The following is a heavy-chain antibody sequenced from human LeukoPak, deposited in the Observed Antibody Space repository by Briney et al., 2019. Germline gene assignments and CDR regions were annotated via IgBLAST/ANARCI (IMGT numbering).Heavy chain of an antibody. V-gene: IGHV4-34*01. J-gene: IGHJ6*02. CDR3: ASLAKRYYDSSGYYYGMDV. Sequence: PSETLSLTCAVYGGSFSGYYWSWIRQPPGKGLEWIGEINHSGSTNYNPSLKSRATISVDTSKNQFSLKLSSVTAADMAVYYCASLAKRYYDSSGYYYGMDVWGQGTTVTVSS. D-gene: IGHD3-22*01. CDR2: INHSGST. CDR1: GGSFSGYY.